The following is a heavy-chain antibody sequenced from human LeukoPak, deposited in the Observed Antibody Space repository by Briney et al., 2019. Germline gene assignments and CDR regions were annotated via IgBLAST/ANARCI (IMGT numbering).Heavy chain of an antibody. D-gene: IGHD5-12*01. CDR2: ISGNGDDT. CDR3: AKDDAPARWLRSPQLLDH. J-gene: IGHJ4*02. CDR1: GFTFSSYG. Sequence: GGSLRLSCAVSGFTFSSYGMTWVRQAPGKGLEWVSTISGNGDDTYYTDSVEGRFTISRDNSENTLYLQMNSLRAEDTAIYFCAKDDAPARWLRSPQLLDHWGQGTLVTVSS. V-gene: IGHV3-23*01.